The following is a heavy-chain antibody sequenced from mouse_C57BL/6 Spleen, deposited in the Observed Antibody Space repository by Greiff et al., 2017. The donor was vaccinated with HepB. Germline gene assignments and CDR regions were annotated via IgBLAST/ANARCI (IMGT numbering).Heavy chain of an antibody. D-gene: IGHD1-1*01. Sequence: QVQLQQPGTELVKPGASVKLSCKASGYTFTSYWMHWVKQRPGLGLEWIGNINPSNGGTNYNEKFKSKATLTVDKSSSTAYMQLSSLTSEDSAVYYCASGGGSSGDYYAMDYWGQGTSVTVSS. CDR3: ASGGGSSGDYYAMDY. V-gene: IGHV1-53*01. CDR2: INPSNGGT. CDR1: GYTFTSYW. J-gene: IGHJ4*01.